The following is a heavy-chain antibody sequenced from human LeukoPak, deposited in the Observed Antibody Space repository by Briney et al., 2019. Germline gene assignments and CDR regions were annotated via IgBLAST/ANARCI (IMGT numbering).Heavy chain of an antibody. CDR3: ARSGTRAYQHMDV. D-gene: IGHD3-3*01. CDR2: IYYTGGT. Sequence: SETLSLTCTVSGGSISSYYWTWIRQPPGKGLEWIGYIYYTGGTKYNPSLKSRVTISVDTSKNQFSLNLYSVTAADTAVYYCARSGTRAYQHMDVWGKGTTVTVSS. J-gene: IGHJ6*03. CDR1: GGSISSYY. V-gene: IGHV4-59*01.